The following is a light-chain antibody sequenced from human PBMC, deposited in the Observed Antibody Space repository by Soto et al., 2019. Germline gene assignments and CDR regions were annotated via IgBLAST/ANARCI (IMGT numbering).Light chain of an antibody. Sequence: DILMTQSPSSLSASVRNRVTITCRASQTISTHLNWNQQKPRKAPNVLIQASSTFPTGVPSRFSGSGSGPNFTLTIPSLRPEDFATYYCQQSYGIPRTFGKGTKVDIK. V-gene: IGKV1-39*01. CDR3: QQSYGIPRT. CDR2: ASS. CDR1: QTISTH. J-gene: IGKJ1*01.